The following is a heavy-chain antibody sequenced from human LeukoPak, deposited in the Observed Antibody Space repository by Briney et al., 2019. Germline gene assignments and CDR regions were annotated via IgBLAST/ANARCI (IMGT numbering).Heavy chain of an antibody. CDR1: GGTFSSYA. V-gene: IGHV7-4-1*02. J-gene: IGHJ6*02. D-gene: IGHD2-2*01. CDR2: INTNTGNP. CDR3: ARDRGLYCSSTSCYSPIYYYYYGMDV. Sequence: GASVKVSCKAPGGTFSSYAISWVRQAPGQGLEWMGWINTNTGNPTYAQGFTGRFVFSLDTSVSTAYLQISSLKAEDTAVYYCARDRGLYCSSTSCYSPIYYYYYGMDVWGQGTTVTVSS.